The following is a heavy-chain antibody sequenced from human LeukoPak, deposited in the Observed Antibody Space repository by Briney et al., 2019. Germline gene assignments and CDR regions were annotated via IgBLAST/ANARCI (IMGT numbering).Heavy chain of an antibody. CDR1: GFTVSTNY. D-gene: IGHD2/OR15-2a*01. Sequence: PGGSLRLSCAASGFTVSTNYMSWVRQAPGKGLEWVSSISSSSYMFYADSVKGRFTISRDNAKNSLYLQMNSLRAEDTAMYYCARDNTLNCFDPWGQGTLVTVSS. CDR2: ISSSSYM. CDR3: ARDNTLNCFDP. V-gene: IGHV3-69-1*01. J-gene: IGHJ5*02.